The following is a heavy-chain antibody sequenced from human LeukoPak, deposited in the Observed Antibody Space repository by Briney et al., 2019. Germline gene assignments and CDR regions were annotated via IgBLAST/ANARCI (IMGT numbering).Heavy chain of an antibody. CDR1: GFIFSSYS. CDR3: AKDQNGDYVEDV. V-gene: IGHV3-21*04. D-gene: IGHD4-17*01. J-gene: IGHJ6*04. CDR2: ISSSSTYI. Sequence: SGGSLRLSCAASGFIFSSYSMNWVRQAPGKGLEWVSSISSSSTYIYYADSVKGRFTISRDNAKNSLYLQMNSLRAEDTAVYYCAKDQNGDYVEDVWGKGTTVTVSS.